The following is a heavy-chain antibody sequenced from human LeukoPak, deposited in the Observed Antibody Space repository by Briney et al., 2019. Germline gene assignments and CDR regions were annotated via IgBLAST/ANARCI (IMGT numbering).Heavy chain of an antibody. CDR1: GFTFSSYA. D-gene: IGHD7-27*01. V-gene: IGHV3-23*01. CDR3: AKAQDWGSASYFDY. Sequence: GGSLRLSCAASGFTFSSYAMTWARQAPGKGLEWVSAISGGGGTTYYADSVTGRFTISRDNSMNTLYLQMNSLRGEDTAVYYCAKAQDWGSASYFDYWGQGTLVTVST. CDR2: ISGGGGTT. J-gene: IGHJ4*02.